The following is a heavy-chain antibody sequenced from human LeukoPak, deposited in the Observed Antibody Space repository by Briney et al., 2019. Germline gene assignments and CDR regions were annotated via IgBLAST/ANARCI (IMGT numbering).Heavy chain of an antibody. J-gene: IGHJ4*02. CDR1: GFTFSSYG. V-gene: IGHV3-23*01. Sequence: GGSLRLSCAASGFTFSSYGMSWVRQAPGKGLEWVSGISGSGGTTYYADSAKGRFTISRDNSKDTLYLQMNSLRAEDTAVYYCATSGSYNYWGQGTLVTVSS. D-gene: IGHD1-26*01. CDR2: ISGSGGTT. CDR3: ATSGSYNY.